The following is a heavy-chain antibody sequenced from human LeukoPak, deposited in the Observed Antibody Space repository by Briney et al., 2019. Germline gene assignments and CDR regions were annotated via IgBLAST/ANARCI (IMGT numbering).Heavy chain of an antibody. Sequence: GGSLRLSCAASGFTFSSYGMHWVRQAPGKGLEWVAVIWYDGSNKYYADSVRGRFTISRDNAENSVYLQMNSLRAEDTAVYYCARDYQIFDYWGQGTLVTVSS. CDR1: GFTFSSYG. D-gene: IGHD2-2*01. CDR3: ARDYQIFDY. V-gene: IGHV3-33*01. J-gene: IGHJ4*02. CDR2: IWYDGSNK.